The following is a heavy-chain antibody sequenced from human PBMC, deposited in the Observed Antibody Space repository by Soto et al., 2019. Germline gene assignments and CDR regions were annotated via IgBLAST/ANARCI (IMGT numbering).Heavy chain of an antibody. D-gene: IGHD3-10*01. CDR1: GYTFTSYA. Sequence: ASVKVSCKASGYTFTSYAMHWVRQAPGQRLEWMGWINAGNGNTKYSQKFQGRVTITRDTSASTAYMELSSLRSEDTAVYYCARDTAVVQWFGEIYYYYYGMDVWGQGTTVTVS. V-gene: IGHV1-3*01. CDR3: ARDTAVVQWFGEIYYYYYGMDV. J-gene: IGHJ6*02. CDR2: INAGNGNT.